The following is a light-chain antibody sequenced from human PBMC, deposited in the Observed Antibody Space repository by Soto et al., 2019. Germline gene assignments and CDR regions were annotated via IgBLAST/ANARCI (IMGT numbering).Light chain of an antibody. J-gene: IGKJ3*01. V-gene: IGKV3-11*01. CDR1: QSVSSS. CDR3: QQRSNWEIT. CDR2: DAS. Sequence: EIGLTQSPATLSLSPGERATLSCRASQSVSSSLPWYQQKPGQAPRLLIYDASNRATGIPARFSGSGSGTDFTLTISSLEPEDFAFYYCQQRSNWEITFGPGTKVDIK.